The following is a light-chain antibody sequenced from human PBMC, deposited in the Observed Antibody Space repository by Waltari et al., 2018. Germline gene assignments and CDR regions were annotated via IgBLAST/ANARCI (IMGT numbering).Light chain of an antibody. CDR3: QQYGSSPWT. CDR2: GAS. V-gene: IGKV3-20*01. CDR1: QSVSSSY. Sequence: TQSPGTLSLSPGERATLSCRASQSVSSSYLAWYQQKPGQAPSHLIYGASSRATGIPDRVSGSGSGTDFTLTSSRLEPEDFAVYYCQQYGSSPWTFGQGTKVEIK. J-gene: IGKJ1*01.